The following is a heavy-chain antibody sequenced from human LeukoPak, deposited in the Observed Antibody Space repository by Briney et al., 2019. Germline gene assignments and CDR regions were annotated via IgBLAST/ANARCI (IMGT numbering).Heavy chain of an antibody. CDR1: GFTFSSHW. J-gene: IGHJ4*02. V-gene: IGHV3-7*01. D-gene: IGHD3-3*01. Sequence: GGSRRLSCAAYGFTFSSHWMSWVRQAPGKGLEWVATIKTDGSQKYYVDSVKGRFSISRDNANNSVYLQMNSLRADDTATYYCVRGLLEWLRLETYYFDYWGQGTLVTVSS. CDR3: VRGLLEWLRLETYYFDY. CDR2: IKTDGSQK.